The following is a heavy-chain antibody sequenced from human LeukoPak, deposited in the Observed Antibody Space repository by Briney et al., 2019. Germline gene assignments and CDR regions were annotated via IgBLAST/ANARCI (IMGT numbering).Heavy chain of an antibody. D-gene: IGHD4-23*01. CDR2: INHSGST. J-gene: IGHJ4*02. CDR1: GGSFSGYY. CDR3: ARECQGVTTMGFDY. V-gene: IGHV4-34*01. Sequence: SETLSLTCAVYGGSFSGYYWSWIRQPPGKGLEWIGEINHSGSTNYNPSLKSRVTISVDTSENQFSLKLSSVTAADTAVYYCARECQGVTTMGFDYWGQGTLVTVSS.